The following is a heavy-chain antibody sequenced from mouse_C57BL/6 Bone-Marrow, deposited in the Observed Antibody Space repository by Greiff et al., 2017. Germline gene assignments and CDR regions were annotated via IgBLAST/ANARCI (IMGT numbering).Heavy chain of an antibody. CDR1: GFNIKDDY. D-gene: IGHD1-1*01. Sequence: VQLQQSGAELVRPGASVKLSCTASGFNIKDDYMHWVKQRPEQGLEWIGWIDPENGDTEYASKFQGKATITADTSSNKAYLQLSSLTSEDTAVYYCTTNYGSRFAYWGQGTLVTVSA. CDR2: IDPENGDT. CDR3: TTNYGSRFAY. V-gene: IGHV14-4*01. J-gene: IGHJ3*01.